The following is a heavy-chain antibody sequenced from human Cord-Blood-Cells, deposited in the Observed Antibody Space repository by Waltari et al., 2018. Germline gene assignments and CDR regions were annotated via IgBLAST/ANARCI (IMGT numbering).Heavy chain of an antibody. CDR1: GGTFSSYA. CDR2: IIPICGTA. J-gene: IGHJ4*02. Sequence: QVQLVQSGAEVKKPGSSVKVSCKASGGTFSSYAISWVRQAPGQGLEWMGGIIPICGTAKDAQKFQGRGTITADESTSTAYMELSSLRSEDTAVYYCARGVGATVTPMDYWGQGTLVTVSS. CDR3: ARGVGATVTPMDY. V-gene: IGHV1-69*12. D-gene: IGHD4-4*01.